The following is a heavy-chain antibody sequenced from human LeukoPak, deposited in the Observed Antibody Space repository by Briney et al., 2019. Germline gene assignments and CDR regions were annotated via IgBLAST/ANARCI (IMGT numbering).Heavy chain of an antibody. CDR1: GGSFSGYY. CDR3: ARAGISGYCSSTSCLVWFDP. D-gene: IGHD2-2*03. CDR2: INHSGST. V-gene: IGHV4-34*01. J-gene: IGHJ5*02. Sequence: SETLSLTCAVYGGSFSGYYWSWIRQPPGKGLEWIGEINHSGSTNYNPSLKSRVTISVDTSKNQFSLKLSSVTAADTAVYYCARAGISGYCSSTSCLVWFDPWGQGTLVTVSS.